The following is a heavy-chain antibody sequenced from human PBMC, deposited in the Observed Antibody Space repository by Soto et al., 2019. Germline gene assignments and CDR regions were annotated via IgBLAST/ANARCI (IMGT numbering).Heavy chain of an antibody. D-gene: IGHD2-21*02. CDR1: GFTVGTNY. CDR2: IYSGGDT. V-gene: IGHV3-66*01. CDR3: ARGGGAYCGNDCIRAVDI. J-gene: IGHJ3*02. Sequence: EVQLVESGGGLVQPGGSLRLSCAASGFTVGTNYMRWVRQAPEKGLWWISVIYSGGDTYYADSVKVRFIISRDNSKNTLYLQMNSLRVDDTAVYYCARGGGAYCGNDCIRAVDIWGQGTMVTVSS.